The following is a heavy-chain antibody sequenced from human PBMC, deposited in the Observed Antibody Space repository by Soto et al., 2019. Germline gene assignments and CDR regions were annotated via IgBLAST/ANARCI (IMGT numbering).Heavy chain of an antibody. CDR1: GYTFTSYG. Sequence: GASVKVSCKASGYTFTSYGISWVRQAPGQGLEWMGWISAYNGNTNYAQKLQGRVTMTTDTSTSTAYMELRSLRSEDTAVYYCAGGKEPPLNRYCSGGSCLRDDYAGAFDIWGQGTMVTVSS. CDR3: AGGKEPPLNRYCSGGSCLRDDYAGAFDI. D-gene: IGHD2-15*01. J-gene: IGHJ3*02. CDR2: ISAYNGNT. V-gene: IGHV1-18*01.